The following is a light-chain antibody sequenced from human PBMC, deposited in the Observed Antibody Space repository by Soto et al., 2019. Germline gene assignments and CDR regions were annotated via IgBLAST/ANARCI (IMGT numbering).Light chain of an antibody. CDR3: QQSYDMPWT. CDR2: AAS. CDR1: QSISHY. Sequence: DIQMTQSPSSLSASVGDTVTITCRASQSISHYLSWYQQKPGKAPQLLIYAASSLQSGVPSRFSGSGFGTDFTLTISSLQHEDFAAYYCQQSYDMPWTFGLGTKVEIK. V-gene: IGKV1-39*01. J-gene: IGKJ1*01.